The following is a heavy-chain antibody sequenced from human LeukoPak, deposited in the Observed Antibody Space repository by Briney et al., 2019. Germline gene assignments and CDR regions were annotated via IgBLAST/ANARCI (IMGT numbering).Heavy chain of an antibody. V-gene: IGHV3-33*01. CDR1: GFSFSSYG. D-gene: IGHD3-10*01. J-gene: IGHJ4*02. Sequence: PGGSLRLSRAASGFSFSSYGFHWVRQAPGKGLEWVAVIWYDASNRYHADSVKGRFTISRDDSKNTLYLQMNSLRIDDTAVYYCGREGWLSSAGSGIDHWGPGTLVTVSS. CDR2: IWYDASNR. CDR3: GREGWLSSAGSGIDH.